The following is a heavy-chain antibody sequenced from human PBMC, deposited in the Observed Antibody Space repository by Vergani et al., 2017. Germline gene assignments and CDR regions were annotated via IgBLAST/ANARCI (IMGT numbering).Heavy chain of an antibody. CDR3: ARGHQARITMIVVVLLLGY. Sequence: QVQLVQSGAEVKKPGASVKVSCKASGYTFSTYGISWVRQAPGQGLEWMGWISAYNGNTNYPEKFQGRLTMTTDTSTRTAYMELRSLRSDDTAVYYCARGHQARITMIVVVLLLGYWGQGTLVTVSS. CDR2: ISAYNGNT. CDR1: GYTFSTYG. V-gene: IGHV1-18*01. J-gene: IGHJ4*02. D-gene: IGHD3-22*01.